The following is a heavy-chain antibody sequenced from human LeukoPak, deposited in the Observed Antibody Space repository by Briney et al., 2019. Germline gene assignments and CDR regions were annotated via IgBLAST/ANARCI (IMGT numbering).Heavy chain of an antibody. J-gene: IGHJ4*02. CDR2: IYPGGSDT. D-gene: IGHD1-14*01. CDR1: SYNFANYW. Sequence: GESLKISCKASSYNFANYWIGWVRQMPGKGLEWMGIIYPGGSDTRYSPSFQGQVTISADKSISTAYLQWSSLKASDTAMYYCARLTEGRGFDYWGQGTLVTVSS. V-gene: IGHV5-51*01. CDR3: ARLTEGRGFDY.